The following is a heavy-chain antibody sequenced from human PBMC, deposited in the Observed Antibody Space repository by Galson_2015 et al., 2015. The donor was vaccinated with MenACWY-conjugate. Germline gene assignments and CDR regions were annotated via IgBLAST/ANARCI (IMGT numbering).Heavy chain of an antibody. CDR3: ASRESSSWYRQYFQH. CDR2: ISESSSTI. V-gene: IGHV3-48*01. Sequence: SLRLSCAGSGFTFSSYWMTWVRQAPGKGLEWVSYISESSSTIVYADPVKGRFTISRDNAKNSLYLQMNSLRAEDTAVYYCASRESSSWYRQYFQHWGQGTLVTVSS. D-gene: IGHD6-13*01. CDR1: GFTFSSYW. J-gene: IGHJ1*01.